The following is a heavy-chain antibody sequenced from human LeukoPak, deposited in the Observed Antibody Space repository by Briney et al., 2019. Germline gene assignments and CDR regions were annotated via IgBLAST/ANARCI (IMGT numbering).Heavy chain of an antibody. Sequence: ASVKVSCKASGYTFTSYDINWVRQATGQGLEWMGWMNPNSGNTGYAQKFQGRVTTTRNTSISTAYMELSSLRSEDTAVYYCARFTRYCGGGSCYSNAFPNWGQGTLVTVSS. CDR3: ARFTRYCGGGSCYSNAFPN. CDR2: MNPNSGNT. V-gene: IGHV1-8*01. D-gene: IGHD2-15*01. CDR1: GYTFTSYD. J-gene: IGHJ4*02.